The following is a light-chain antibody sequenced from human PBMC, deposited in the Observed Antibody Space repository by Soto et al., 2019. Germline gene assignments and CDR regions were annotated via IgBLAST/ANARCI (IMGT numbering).Light chain of an antibody. J-gene: IGKJ5*01. CDR1: QTINSW. CDR3: QQYGTLSWT. V-gene: IGKV1-5*01. Sequence: IEVSQAGSSLCAPIGARVNITCRASQTINSWLAWYQQKPGKAPKVLIYDASTLESGVPSRFSGSGSGTEFTLTISSLQPDDFATYSCQQYGTLSWTFGQGTRLEIK. CDR2: DAS.